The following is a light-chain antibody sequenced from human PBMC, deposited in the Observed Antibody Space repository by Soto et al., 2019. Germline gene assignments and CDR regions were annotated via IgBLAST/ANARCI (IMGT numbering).Light chain of an antibody. CDR3: QQYNSYSLYT. Sequence: DIQMTQSPSTLSASVGDRVTITCRASQSIRTWLAWYQQKPGTAPKLLISEASSLASGVPSRFSGSGSGTEFTLTISSLQADDFATYYCQQYNSYSLYTFGQGTKLEIE. CDR2: EAS. CDR1: QSIRTW. V-gene: IGKV1-5*03. J-gene: IGKJ2*01.